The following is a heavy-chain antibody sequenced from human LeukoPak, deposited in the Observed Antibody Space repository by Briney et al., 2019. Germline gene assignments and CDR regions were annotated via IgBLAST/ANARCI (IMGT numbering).Heavy chain of an antibody. CDR2: IYNSGST. V-gene: IGHV4-59*11. D-gene: IGHD3-22*01. CDR3: ARGHYYDSSGDY. CDR1: GDSISSHY. Sequence: SETLSLTCTVSGDSISSHYWCWIRQPPGKGLEWIGYIYNSGSTNYNPSLKSRVTISVDTSKNQFSLNLSSVTAADTAVYYCARGHYYDSSGDYWGQGTLVTVSS. J-gene: IGHJ4*02.